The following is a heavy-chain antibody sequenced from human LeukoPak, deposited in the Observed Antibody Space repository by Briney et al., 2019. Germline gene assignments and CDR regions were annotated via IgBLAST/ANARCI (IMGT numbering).Heavy chain of an antibody. CDR2: IIPIFGTA. CDR3: ARSRDSNTQSDY. CDR1: GGTFSSYV. V-gene: IGHV1-69*01. Sequence: SVKVSCKASGGTFSSYVISWVRQAPGQGLEWMGGIIPIFGTANYAQKFQGRVTVTADESTSTAYMELSSLRSEDTAVYYCARSRDSNTQSDYWGQGTLVTVSS. D-gene: IGHD2-2*02. J-gene: IGHJ4*02.